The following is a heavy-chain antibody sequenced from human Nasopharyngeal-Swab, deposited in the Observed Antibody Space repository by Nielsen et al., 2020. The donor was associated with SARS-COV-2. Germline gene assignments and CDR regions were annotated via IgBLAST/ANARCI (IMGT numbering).Heavy chain of an antibody. CDR2: ISGSGGST. Sequence: GESLKISCAASGFTFSSYAMSWVRQAPGKGLEWVSAISGSGGSTYHANSEKGRFTISRDNSKNTLYLQMNSLRAEGTAVYYCAKSKIMITFGGARDYFDYWGQGTLVTVSS. CDR3: AKSKIMITFGGARDYFDY. J-gene: IGHJ4*02. CDR1: GFTFSSYA. D-gene: IGHD3-16*01. V-gene: IGHV3-23*01.